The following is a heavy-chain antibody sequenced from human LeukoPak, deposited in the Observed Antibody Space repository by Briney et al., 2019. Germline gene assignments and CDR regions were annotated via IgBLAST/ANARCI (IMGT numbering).Heavy chain of an antibody. V-gene: IGHV4-39*07. CDR1: GGSISSSSYY. CDR2: IYYSEST. D-gene: IGHD2-21*01. Sequence: PSETLSLTCTVSGGSISSSSYYWGWIRQPPGKGLEWIGSIYYSESTYYNPSLKSRVTISVDTSKNQFSLKLSSVTAADTAVYYCATGGYWGHGRAFDIWGQGTMVTVSS. J-gene: IGHJ3*02. CDR3: ATGGYWGHGRAFDI.